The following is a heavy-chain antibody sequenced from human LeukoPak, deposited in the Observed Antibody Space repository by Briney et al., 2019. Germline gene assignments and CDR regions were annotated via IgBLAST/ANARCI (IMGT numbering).Heavy chain of an antibody. CDR1: GFTFSSYE. D-gene: IGHD5-12*01. Sequence: GGSLRLSCAASGFTFSSYEMSWVRQAPGKGLEWVANIKQDGSEKYYVDSVKGRFTISRDNAKNSLYLQMNSLRAEDTAVYYCARRLRSGYDLPKLSQPYYYMDVWGKGTTVTVSS. V-gene: IGHV3-7*01. J-gene: IGHJ6*03. CDR2: IKQDGSEK. CDR3: ARRLRSGYDLPKLSQPYYYMDV.